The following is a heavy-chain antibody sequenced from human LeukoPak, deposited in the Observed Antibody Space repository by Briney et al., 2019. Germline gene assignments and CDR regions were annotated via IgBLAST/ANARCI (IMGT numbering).Heavy chain of an antibody. CDR3: ASSRYSGSYAGYFDY. J-gene: IGHJ4*02. CDR2: IYPGDSDT. CDR1: GYSFTSYW. D-gene: IGHD1-26*01. Sequence: GESLKISCKGSGYSFTSYWIGWVRQMPGKGLEWMGIIYPGDSDTRYSPSFQGQVTVSADKSISTAYLQWSSLKASDTAMYYCASSRYSGSYAGYFDYWGQGTLVTVSP. V-gene: IGHV5-51*01.